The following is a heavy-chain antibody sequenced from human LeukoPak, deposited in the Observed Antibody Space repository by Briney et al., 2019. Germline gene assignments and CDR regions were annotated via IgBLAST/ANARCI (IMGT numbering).Heavy chain of an antibody. V-gene: IGHV4-34*01. CDR1: GGSFSGYY. J-gene: IGHJ3*02. Sequence: PSETLSLTCAVYGGSFSGYYWSWIRQPPGKGLEWIGEINHSGSTNYNPSLKSRVTISVDTSKNQFSLKLSSVTAADTAVYYCASLWFGELTIGMDDAFDIWGQGTMVTVSS. D-gene: IGHD3-10*01. CDR3: ASLWFGELTIGMDDAFDI. CDR2: INHSGST.